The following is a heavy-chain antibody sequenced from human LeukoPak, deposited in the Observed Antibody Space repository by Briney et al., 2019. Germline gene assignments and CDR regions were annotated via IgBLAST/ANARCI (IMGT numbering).Heavy chain of an antibody. D-gene: IGHD3-10*02. V-gene: IGHV3-48*03. Sequence: GGSLRLSCAASGFTFSSYEMNWVRQAPGKGLEWVSYISSSGSTIYYADSVKGRFTISRDNAKNSLYLQMNSLRAEDTAVYYCAELGITMIGGVWGQGTTVTVSS. CDR1: GFTFSSYE. CDR3: AELGITMIGGV. J-gene: IGHJ6*02. CDR2: ISSSGSTI.